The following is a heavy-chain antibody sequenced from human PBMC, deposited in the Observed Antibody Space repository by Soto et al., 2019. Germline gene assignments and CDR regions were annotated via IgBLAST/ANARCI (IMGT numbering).Heavy chain of an antibody. CDR1: DDSSSNYK. Sequence: QVQLQESGPGLVKPSETLSLTCTVSDDSSSNYKWSWIRQPPGRRLEWIGYIDSNGGTSYNPSLQRRVTISIDTSTKQFFLKRSSVTAADTAVYYCVRQGFGRLHGLVDVWGQGTTVTVSS. D-gene: IGHD3-10*01. J-gene: IGHJ6*02. CDR3: VRQGFGRLHGLVDV. V-gene: IGHV4-59*08. CDR2: IDSNGGT.